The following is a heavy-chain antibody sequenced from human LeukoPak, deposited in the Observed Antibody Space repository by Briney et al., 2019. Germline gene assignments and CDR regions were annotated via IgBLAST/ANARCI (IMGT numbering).Heavy chain of an antibody. D-gene: IGHD3-10*01. V-gene: IGHV3-7*01. Sequence: GGSLRLSCAASGFSINNYWMSWVRQAPGKGLEWVANIKEDGSEIYYLDSVKGRFTISRDTAKNSLFLQMHSLRVEDTAVYYCARTIGYGSGNDQAGGWGQGTLVTVS. CDR1: GFSINNYW. J-gene: IGHJ4*02. CDR3: ARTIGYGSGNDQAGG. CDR2: IKEDGSEI.